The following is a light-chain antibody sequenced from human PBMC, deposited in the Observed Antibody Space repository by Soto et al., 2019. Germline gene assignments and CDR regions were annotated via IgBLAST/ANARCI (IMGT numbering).Light chain of an antibody. CDR3: QQRLT. Sequence: EIVLTQSPATLSLSPGERATLSCRASQGVSSYLAWYQQKPGQAPRLLIYDASSRATGIPARFSGSGPGTDFTLTISSLEPEDFAVYYCQQRLTFGGGTKVEIK. CDR2: DAS. J-gene: IGKJ4*01. CDR1: QGVSSY. V-gene: IGKV3D-11*01.